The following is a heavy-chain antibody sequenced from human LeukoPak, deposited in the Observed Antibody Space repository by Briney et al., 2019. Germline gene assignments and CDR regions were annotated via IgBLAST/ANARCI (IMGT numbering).Heavy chain of an antibody. CDR1: GASISRSY. CDR2: TSYSRDT. V-gene: IGHV4-59*01. Sequence: SETLSLTCTVSGASISRSYWSWIRQPPGKGLEWIGYTSYSRDTNYSPSLESRVTISVDTFNNHFSLRMSSVTAADTAIYFCARGAGGPNYWGQGILVTVSS. J-gene: IGHJ4*02. CDR3: ARGAGGPNY. D-gene: IGHD3-16*01.